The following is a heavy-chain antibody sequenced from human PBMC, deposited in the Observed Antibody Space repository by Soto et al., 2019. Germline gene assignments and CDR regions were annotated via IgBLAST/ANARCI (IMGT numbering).Heavy chain of an antibody. V-gene: IGHV4-34*01. J-gene: IGHJ5*02. CDR1: GGSFSGYY. Sequence: NPSEPLSLTCAVYGGSFSGYYWSWIRQPPGKGLEWIGEINHSGSTNYNPSLKSRVTISVDTSKNQFSLKLSSVTAADTAVYYCARTAVRSYQLLKLGSSRNWFDLWGQGTLVTVSS. CDR3: ARTAVRSYQLLKLGSSRNWFDL. D-gene: IGHD2-2*01. CDR2: INHSGST.